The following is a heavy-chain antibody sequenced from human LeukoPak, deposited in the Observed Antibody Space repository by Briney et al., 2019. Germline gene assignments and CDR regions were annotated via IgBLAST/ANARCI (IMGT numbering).Heavy chain of an antibody. CDR1: GYTLTELS. D-gene: IGHD2-15*01. CDR3: ATVRIGLYCSGGSCYRTYNWFGP. Sequence: ASVKVSCKVSGYTLTELSMHWVRQAPGKGLEWMGGFDPEDGETIYAQKFQGRVTMTEDTSTDTAYMELSSLRSEDTAVYYCATVRIGLYCSGGSCYRTYNWFGPWGQGTLVTVSS. V-gene: IGHV1-24*01. J-gene: IGHJ5*02. CDR2: FDPEDGET.